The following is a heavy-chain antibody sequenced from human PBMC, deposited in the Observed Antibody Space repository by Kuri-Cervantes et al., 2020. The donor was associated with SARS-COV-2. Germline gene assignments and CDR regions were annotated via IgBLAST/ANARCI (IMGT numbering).Heavy chain of an antibody. J-gene: IGHJ6*03. D-gene: IGHD3-3*01. Sequence: GGSLRLSCAASGFTASSNYMSWVRQAPGKGLEWVSVIYCGGSTYYADSVKGRFTITRDNAKNSLYLQMTSLIAEDTAVYYCARASGYDFWSGYNYYYYYMDVWGKGTTVTVSS. CDR1: GFTASSNY. CDR2: IYCGGST. CDR3: ARASGYDFWSGYNYYYYYMDV. V-gene: IGHV3-66*01.